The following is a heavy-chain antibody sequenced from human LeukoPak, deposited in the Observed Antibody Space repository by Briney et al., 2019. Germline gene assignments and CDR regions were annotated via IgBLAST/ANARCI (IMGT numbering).Heavy chain of an antibody. V-gene: IGHV4-39*01. CDR2: IYYSGST. Sequence: SETLPLTCTVSGGSISSSSYYWGWIRQPPGKGLEWIGSIYYSGSTYYNPSLKSRVTISVDTSKNQFSLKLSSVTAADTAVYYCARHDVGGGHFDYWGQGTLVTVSS. CDR1: GGSISSSSYY. CDR3: ARHDVGGGHFDY. D-gene: IGHD1-26*01. J-gene: IGHJ4*02.